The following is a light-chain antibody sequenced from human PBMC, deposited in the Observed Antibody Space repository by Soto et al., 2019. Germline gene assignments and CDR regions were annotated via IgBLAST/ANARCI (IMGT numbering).Light chain of an antibody. CDR1: HVVSNY. CDR3: RHYYSYPYT. Sequence: AIGMTQSPSSLSASIGDRVTLTCRASHVVSNYLAWYQQKPGQAPKALIYAASILQSGVPSRFSGSRSGTDFSLTISFRQSEDFASYYYRHYYSYPYTFGQGTTLQIK. V-gene: IGKV1-8*01. J-gene: IGKJ2*01. CDR2: AAS.